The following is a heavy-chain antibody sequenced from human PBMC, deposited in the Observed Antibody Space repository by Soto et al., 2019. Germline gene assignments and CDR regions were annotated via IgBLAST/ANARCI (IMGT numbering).Heavy chain of an antibody. J-gene: IGHJ3*02. D-gene: IGHD3-3*01. CDR3: ARHWRDAYQRGGFDI. V-gene: IGHV5-51*01. CDR2: IHPGDSQT. Sequence: PGESLKISCRGSGYSFTSNWIGWVRRMPGKGLEWMAMIHPGDSQTRFSLSFQGQVSTSVDKSISTAYLHLSSLKASDTAIYYCARHWRDAYQRGGFDIWGQGTVVTVS. CDR1: GYSFTSNW.